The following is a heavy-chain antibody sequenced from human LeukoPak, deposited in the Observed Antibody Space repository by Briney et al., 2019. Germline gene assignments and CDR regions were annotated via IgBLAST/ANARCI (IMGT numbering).Heavy chain of an antibody. D-gene: IGHD3-22*01. CDR3: ARNPPNLYYDSSGYYPLVD. Sequence: GGSLRLSCAASGFTFSSYWMSWVRQAPGKGLEWVANIKQDGSEKYYVDSVKGRFTISRDNAKNSLYLQMNSLRAEDTAVYYCARNPPNLYYDSSGYYPLVDWGQGTLVTVSS. J-gene: IGHJ4*02. CDR2: IKQDGSEK. CDR1: GFTFSSYW. V-gene: IGHV3-7*03.